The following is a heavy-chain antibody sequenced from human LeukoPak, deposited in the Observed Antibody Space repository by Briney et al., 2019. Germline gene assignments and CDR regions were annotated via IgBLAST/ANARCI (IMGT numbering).Heavy chain of an antibody. CDR1: GFTFSTYP. Sequence: GGSLRLSCGASGFTFSTYPMTWVRQAPGKGLKWVSSIGAGGISTYYADSVKGRFVISRDNSKNTLYLQMSSLRDDDTAVYYCAKYIVVDATRTFDYWGQGTLVTVSS. J-gene: IGHJ4*02. CDR3: AKYIVVDATRTFDY. D-gene: IGHD2-2*01. V-gene: IGHV3-23*01. CDR2: IGAGGIST.